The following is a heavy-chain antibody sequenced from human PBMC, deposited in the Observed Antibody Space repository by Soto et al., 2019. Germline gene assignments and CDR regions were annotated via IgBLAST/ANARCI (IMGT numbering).Heavy chain of an antibody. Sequence: ASVKVSCKASGYTFTGHYIHWVRQAPEQGPEWMGEIGPETGATRYAQKFQGRVTMTRDMSITTVYMELNNLSPDDTAVYYCGRGRSGQIVVFFWGQGTLVTVSS. CDR2: IGPETGAT. CDR1: GYTFTGHY. CDR3: GRGRSGQIVVFF. V-gene: IGHV1-2*02. D-gene: IGHD1-26*01. J-gene: IGHJ4*02.